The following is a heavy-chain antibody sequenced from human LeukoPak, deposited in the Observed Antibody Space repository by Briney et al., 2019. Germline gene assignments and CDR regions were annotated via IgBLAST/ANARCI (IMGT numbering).Heavy chain of an antibody. CDR1: GGSMSSYY. V-gene: IGHV4-4*07. CDR2: IHTSGST. CDR3: TRAPGRFWLLDY. J-gene: IGHJ4*02. Sequence: SETLYLTCIISGGSMSSYYCAWIRRSAGKGLEWIGRIHTSGSTDYNPSLKSRVTMSLDTSKNQFSLTLTSVSAADTAVYYCTRAPGRFWLLDYWGQGSLVTVSS. D-gene: IGHD3-3*01.